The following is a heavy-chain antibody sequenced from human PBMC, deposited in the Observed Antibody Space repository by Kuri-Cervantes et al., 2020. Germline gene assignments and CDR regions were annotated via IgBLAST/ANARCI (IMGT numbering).Heavy chain of an antibody. V-gene: IGHV4-34*01. J-gene: IGHJ4*02. CDR1: GGSFSGYY. CDR2: INHSGST. Sequence: ESLKISCAVYGGSFSGYYWSWIRQPPGKGLEWIGEINHSGSTNYNPSLKSRVTISVDTSKNQFSLKLSSVTAADTAVYYCARRRERAYFDYWGQGTLVTVSS. CDR3: ARRRERAYFDY.